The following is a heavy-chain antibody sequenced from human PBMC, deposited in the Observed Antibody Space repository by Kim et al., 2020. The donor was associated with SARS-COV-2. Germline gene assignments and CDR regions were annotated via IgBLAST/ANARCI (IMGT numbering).Heavy chain of an antibody. CDR1: GYTFTGYY. CDR3: ARASDYGGNYNWFDP. CDR2: INPNNGAT. V-gene: IGHV1-2*06. J-gene: IGHJ5*02. Sequence: ASVKVSCKASGYTFTGYYMHWVRQAPGQGVEWMGRINPNNGATDYAQKFQGRVTMTRDASISTAYMELNSLRSDDTALYYCARASDYGGNYNWFDPWGQGTLVTVSS. D-gene: IGHD4-17*01.